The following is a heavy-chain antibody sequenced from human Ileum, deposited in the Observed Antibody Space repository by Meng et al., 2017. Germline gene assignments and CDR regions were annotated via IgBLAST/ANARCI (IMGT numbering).Heavy chain of an antibody. CDR1: GFTFSNYY. J-gene: IGHJ4*02. Sequence: GGSLRLSCAASGFTFSNYYMSWVRQAPGKGLEWVANIKQDGTEQNYVDSVKGRFTISRDNARSSLFLQMNSLRAEDTAVYYCARDRGYKQSDFWGQGTRVTVSS. CDR3: ARDRGYKQSDF. V-gene: IGHV3-7*01. D-gene: IGHD3-10*01. CDR2: IKQDGTEQ.